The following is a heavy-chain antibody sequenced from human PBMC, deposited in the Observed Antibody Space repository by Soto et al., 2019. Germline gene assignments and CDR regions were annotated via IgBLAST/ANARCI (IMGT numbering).Heavy chain of an antibody. CDR3: AREVRGVIIYYYGMDV. V-gene: IGHV3-23*01. Sequence: EVQLLESGGGLVQPGGSLRLSCAASGFTFSSYAMSWVRQAPGKGLEWVSAISGSGGSTYYADSVKGRFTISRDNAKNSLYLQMNSLRAEDTAVYYCAREVRGVIIYYYGMDVWGQGTTVTVSS. CDR2: ISGSGGST. D-gene: IGHD3-10*01. CDR1: GFTFSSYA. J-gene: IGHJ6*02.